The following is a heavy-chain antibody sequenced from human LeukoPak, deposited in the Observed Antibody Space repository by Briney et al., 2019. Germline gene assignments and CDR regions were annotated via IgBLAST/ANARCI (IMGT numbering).Heavy chain of an antibody. CDR3: ARDMGSGQWLVRGPDY. Sequence: GGSLRLSCAASGFTFSSYAMHWVRQAPGKGLEWVAVISYDGSNKYYADSVKGRFTISRDNSKNTLYLQMNSLRAEDTAVYYCARDMGSGQWLVRGPDYWGQGTLVTVSS. D-gene: IGHD6-19*01. CDR2: ISYDGSNK. J-gene: IGHJ4*02. CDR1: GFTFSSYA. V-gene: IGHV3-30*04.